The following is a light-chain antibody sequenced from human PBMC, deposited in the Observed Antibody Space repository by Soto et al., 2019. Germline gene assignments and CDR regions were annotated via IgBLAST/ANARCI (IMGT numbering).Light chain of an antibody. CDR2: WAS. Sequence: DIVMTQSPDSLAVSLGERATINCKSSQSVLYSSNNKNYLAWYQQKPGQPPKLLIYWASTRGSGVPDRFSGSGSGTDYTLTISSLQAEDVAVYYCQEYYSTPGTFGQETKVEIK. CDR1: QSVLYSSNNKNY. CDR3: QEYYSTPGT. J-gene: IGKJ1*01. V-gene: IGKV4-1*01.